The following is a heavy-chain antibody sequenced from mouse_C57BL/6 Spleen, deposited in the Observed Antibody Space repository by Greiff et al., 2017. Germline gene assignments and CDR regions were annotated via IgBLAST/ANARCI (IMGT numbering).Heavy chain of an antibody. V-gene: IGHV1-75*01. J-gene: IGHJ4*01. D-gene: IGHD1-1*01. CDR2: IFPGSGST. CDR1: GYTFTDYY. Sequence: QVQLQQSGPELVKPGASVKISCKASGYTFTDYYINWVKQRPGQGLEWIGWIFPGSGSTYYNEKFKGKATLTVDKSSSTAYMLLSSLTSEDSAVYFCARSRTTVVATWDYAMDYWGQGTSVTVSS. CDR3: ARSRTTVVATWDYAMDY.